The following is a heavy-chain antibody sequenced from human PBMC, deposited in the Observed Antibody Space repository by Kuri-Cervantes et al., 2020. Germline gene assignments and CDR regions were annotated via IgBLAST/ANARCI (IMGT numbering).Heavy chain of an antibody. D-gene: IGHD2-21*01. J-gene: IGHJ2*01. Sequence: GESLKISCAASGFTFGTHGIHWVRQTPGKGLEWVALISYDGSNKYYADSVKGRSTISRDNSKNTLYLQMNSLRAEDTAVYYCARDGPGVIREWYFDLWGRGTLVTVSS. CDR2: ISYDGSNK. V-gene: IGHV3-30*03. CDR1: GFTFGTHG. CDR3: ARDGPGVIREWYFDL.